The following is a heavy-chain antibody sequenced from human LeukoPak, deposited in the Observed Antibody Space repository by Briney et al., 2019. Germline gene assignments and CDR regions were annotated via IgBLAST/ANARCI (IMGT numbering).Heavy chain of an antibody. J-gene: IGHJ4*02. D-gene: IGHD2-15*01. V-gene: IGHV3-21*01. CDR2: ISSSSSYI. CDR3: ARYCSGGSCYLH. CDR1: GFTFSSYS. Sequence: PGGSLRLSCAASGFTFSSYSMNWVRQAPGKGLEWVSSISSSSSYIYYADSVKGRFTISRDNAKNSLYLQMNSLRAEDTAVYYCARYCSGGSCYLHWGQGTLVTVSS.